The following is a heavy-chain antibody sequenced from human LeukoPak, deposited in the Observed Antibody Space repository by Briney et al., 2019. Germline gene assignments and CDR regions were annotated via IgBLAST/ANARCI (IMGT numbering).Heavy chain of an antibody. D-gene: IGHD3-16*02. CDR2: INPSGGST. CDR1: GYTFTSYY. Sequence: GASVKVSCKASGYTFTSYYMHWVRQAPGQGLEWMGIINPSGGSTSYAQKFQGRVTMTRDMSTSTVYMELSSLRSEDTAVYYCARGRHTFGGVIVRIDPWGQGTLVTVSS. J-gene: IGHJ5*02. CDR3: ARGRHTFGGVIVRIDP. V-gene: IGHV1-46*01.